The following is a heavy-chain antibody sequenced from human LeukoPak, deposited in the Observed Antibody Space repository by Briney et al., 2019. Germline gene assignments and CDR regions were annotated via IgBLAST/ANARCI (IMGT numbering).Heavy chain of an antibody. CDR3: ARRGSRPGYYYGSGSYYTYWYFDL. CDR2: INHSGST. CDR1: GYSISSGYY. Sequence: SETLSLTCTVSGYSISSGYYWSWIRQPPGKGLEWIGEINHSGSTNYNPSLKSRVTISVDTSKNQFSLKLSSVTAADTAVYYCARRGSRPGYYYGSGSYYTYWYFDLWGRGTLVTVSS. J-gene: IGHJ2*01. D-gene: IGHD3-10*01. V-gene: IGHV4-38-2*02.